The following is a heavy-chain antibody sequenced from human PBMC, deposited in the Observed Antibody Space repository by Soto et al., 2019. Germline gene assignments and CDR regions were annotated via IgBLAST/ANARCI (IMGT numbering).Heavy chain of an antibody. D-gene: IGHD1-1*01. CDR1: GGTFSSYT. V-gene: IGHV1-69*02. J-gene: IGHJ4*02. Sequence: QVQLVQSGAEVKKPGSSVKVSCKASGGTFSSYTISWVRQAPGQGLEWMGRIIPILGIANYAQKFQGRVTINADNRTGAAHMELCSLRSEDTAVYYCVRPRIKWDDVGAFGYWGQGTLGTVSS. CDR2: IIPILGIA. CDR3: VRPRIKWDDVGAFGY.